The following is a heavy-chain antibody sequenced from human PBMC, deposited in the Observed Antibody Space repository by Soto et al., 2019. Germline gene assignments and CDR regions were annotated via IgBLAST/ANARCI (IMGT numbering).Heavy chain of an antibody. CDR2: ISTGGAYI. CDR3: ARDIASPGGDYFDS. V-gene: IGHV3-21*06. D-gene: IGHD2-21*01. CDR1: GFTFRNYN. Sequence: EVQLVESGGGLVKAGGSLRLFCTASGFTFRNYNMNWVRQAPGKGLEWVSSISTGGAYIFCADSVKGRCTISRDNAQNSLFLQIDSPRAEDTAVYYCARDIASPGGDYFDSWGQGTLVTVSS. J-gene: IGHJ4*02.